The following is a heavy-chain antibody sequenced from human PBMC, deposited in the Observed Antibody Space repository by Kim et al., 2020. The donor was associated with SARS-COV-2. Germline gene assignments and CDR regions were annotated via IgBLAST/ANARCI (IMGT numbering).Heavy chain of an antibody. CDR1: GGSISSSSYY. V-gene: IGHV4-39*01. Sequence: SETLSLTCTVSGGSISSSSYYWGWIRQPPGKGLEWIGSIYYSGSTYYNPSLKSRVTISVDTSKNQFSLKLSSVTAADTAVYYCARHPRPHSSSSRVTKASYYYYGMDVWGQGTTVTVSS. D-gene: IGHD6-6*01. J-gene: IGHJ6*02. CDR3: ARHPRPHSSSSRVTKASYYYYGMDV. CDR2: IYYSGST.